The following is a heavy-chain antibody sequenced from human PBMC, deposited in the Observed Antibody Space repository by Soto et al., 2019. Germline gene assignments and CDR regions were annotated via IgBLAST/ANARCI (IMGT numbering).Heavy chain of an antibody. CDR2: ISSSSSYI. D-gene: IGHD7-27*01. Sequence: GGSLRLSCAASGFTFRSYSMNWVRQAPGKGLEWVSSISSSSSYIYYADSVKGRFTISRDNAKNSLYLQMNSLRAEDTAVYYCARGGANWDDAFDIWGQGTMVTVSS. V-gene: IGHV3-21*01. CDR3: ARGGANWDDAFDI. J-gene: IGHJ3*02. CDR1: GFTFRSYS.